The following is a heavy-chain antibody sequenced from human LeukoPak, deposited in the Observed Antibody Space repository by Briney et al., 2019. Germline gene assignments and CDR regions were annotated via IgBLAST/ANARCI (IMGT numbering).Heavy chain of an antibody. CDR1: GYTFINFW. Sequence: GESLKISCKTSGYTFINFWIAWVRQVPGKGLEWMGIIYPGDSETTYSPSFQGQVTISADKSITTTNLQWSSLKASDTAMYYCARGRGYCSSSSCYDFDYWGQGTLVTVSS. CDR3: ARGRGYCSSSSCYDFDY. CDR2: IYPGDSET. V-gene: IGHV5-51*01. D-gene: IGHD2-2*01. J-gene: IGHJ4*02.